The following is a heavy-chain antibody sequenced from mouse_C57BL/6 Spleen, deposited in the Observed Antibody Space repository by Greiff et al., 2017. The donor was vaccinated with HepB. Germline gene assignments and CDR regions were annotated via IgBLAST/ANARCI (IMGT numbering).Heavy chain of an antibody. V-gene: IGHV5-17*01. J-gene: IGHJ2*01. Sequence: EVQRVESGGGLVKPGGSLKLSCAASGFTFSDYGMHWVRQAPEKGLEWVAYISSGSSTIYYADTVKGRFTISRDNAKNTLFLQMTSLRSEDTAMYYCARGDDYDFQNYFDYWGQGTTLTVSS. D-gene: IGHD2-4*01. CDR2: ISSGSSTI. CDR3: ARGDDYDFQNYFDY. CDR1: GFTFSDYG.